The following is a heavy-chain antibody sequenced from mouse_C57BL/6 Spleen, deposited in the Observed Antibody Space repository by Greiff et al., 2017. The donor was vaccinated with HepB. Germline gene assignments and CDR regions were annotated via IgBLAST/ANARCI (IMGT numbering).Heavy chain of an antibody. J-gene: IGHJ2*01. CDR3: ASEGGNWGNFDY. CDR1: GYAFTNYL. CDR2: INPGSGGT. D-gene: IGHD4-1*01. Sequence: QVQLKQSGAELVRPGTSVKVSCKASGYAFTNYLIEWVKQRPGQGLEWIGVINPGSGGTNYNEKFKGKATLTADKSSSTAYMQLSSLTSEDSAVYFCASEGGNWGNFDYWGQGTTLTVSS. V-gene: IGHV1-54*01.